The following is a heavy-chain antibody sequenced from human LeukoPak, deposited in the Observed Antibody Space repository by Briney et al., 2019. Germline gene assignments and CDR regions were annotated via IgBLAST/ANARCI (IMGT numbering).Heavy chain of an antibody. CDR1: GGSFSGYY. Sequence: SETLSLTCAVYGGSFSGYYWSWIRQHPGKGLEWIGYIYYSGSTYYNPSLKSRVTISVDTSKNQFSLKLSSVTAADTAVYYCAPLVRVTGAFDIWGQGTMVTVSS. D-gene: IGHD6-13*01. J-gene: IGHJ3*02. V-gene: IGHV4-31*11. CDR3: APLVRVTGAFDI. CDR2: IYYSGST.